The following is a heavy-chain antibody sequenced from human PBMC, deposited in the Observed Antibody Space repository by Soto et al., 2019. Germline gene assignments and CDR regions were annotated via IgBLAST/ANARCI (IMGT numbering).Heavy chain of an antibody. V-gene: IGHV1-69*12. CDR2: IIHIFGTA. J-gene: IGHJ4*02. CDR1: GGTFGSYA. Sequence: QVQLVQSGAEVKKPGSSVQVSCKASGGTFGSYAISWVRQAPGQGLEWMGGIIHIFGTANYAQKFQGRVTITADESTSTAYMELSSLRSEDTAVYYCARRAEWLQYYYFDYWGQGTLVTVSS. D-gene: IGHD5-12*01. CDR3: ARRAEWLQYYYFDY.